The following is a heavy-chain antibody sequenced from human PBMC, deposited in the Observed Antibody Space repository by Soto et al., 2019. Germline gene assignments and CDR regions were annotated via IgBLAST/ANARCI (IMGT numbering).Heavy chain of an antibody. D-gene: IGHD3-3*01. CDR3: ARGDFWSGYYIANWFDP. Sequence: GASVKVSCKASGYTFTSYAMHWVRQAPGQRLEWMGWINAGNGNTKYSQKFQGRVTITRDTSASTAYMELSSLRSEDTAVYYCARGDFWSGYYIANWFDPWGQGTLVTVSS. V-gene: IGHV1-3*01. CDR2: INAGNGNT. J-gene: IGHJ5*02. CDR1: GYTFTSYA.